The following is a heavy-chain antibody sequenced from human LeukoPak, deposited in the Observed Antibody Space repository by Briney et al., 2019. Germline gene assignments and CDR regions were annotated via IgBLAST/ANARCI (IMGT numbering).Heavy chain of an antibody. CDR2: IYSGGST. V-gene: IGHV3-66*01. D-gene: IGHD2-15*01. Sequence: GGSLRLSCAASGFTFRSYAMQWVRQAPGKGLEWVSVIYSGGSTFYADSVKGRFTISRDNSKNTLYLQMNSLRAEDTAVYYCASDSYSPEYFQHWGQGTLVTVSS. CDR3: ASDSYSPEYFQH. J-gene: IGHJ1*01. CDR1: GFTFRSYA.